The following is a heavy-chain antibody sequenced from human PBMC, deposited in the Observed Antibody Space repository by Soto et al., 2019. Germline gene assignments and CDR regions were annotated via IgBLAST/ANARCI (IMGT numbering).Heavy chain of an antibody. CDR2: ISAYNGNT. CDR3: ARDSGHYVDYYSMDV. D-gene: IGHD3-16*01. J-gene: IGHJ6*02. Sequence: QVQLVQSGAEVKKPGASVKVSCKASGYTFTSYGISWVRQAPGQGLEWMGWISAYNGNTNYAQKLQGRVTMTTDTPTSTAYMELRSMRADDTAVYYCARDSGHYVDYYSMDVWGQGTTVTVSS. V-gene: IGHV1-18*04. CDR1: GYTFTSYG.